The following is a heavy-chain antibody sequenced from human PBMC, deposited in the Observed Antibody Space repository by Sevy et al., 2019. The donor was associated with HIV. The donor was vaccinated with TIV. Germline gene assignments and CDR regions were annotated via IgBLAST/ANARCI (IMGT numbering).Heavy chain of an antibody. Sequence: ASVKVSCKASGYTFNXNYMHWVRQAPGQGPEWMGWINPXTGGTNYAQKFQGRITMSRDMSVNTAYMELTSLRSDDTAVYLCARGHYDFWSSYFDNWGQGTLVTVSS. CDR2: INPXTGGT. V-gene: IGHV1-2*02. J-gene: IGHJ4*01. D-gene: IGHD3-3*01. CDR3: ARGHYDFWSSYFDN. CDR1: GYTFNXNY.